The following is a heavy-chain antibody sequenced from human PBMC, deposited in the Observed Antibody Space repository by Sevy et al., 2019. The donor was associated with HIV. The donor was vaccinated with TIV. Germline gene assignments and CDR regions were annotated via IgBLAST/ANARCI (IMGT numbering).Heavy chain of an antibody. D-gene: IGHD6-13*01. CDR3: ARDRSKGEQQLNY. CDR1: GFTFSSHA. Sequence: GGSLRLSCAASGFTFSSHAMHWVRQAPGKGLEWVAVISYDGSNKYYADSVKGRFTISRDNSKNTLYLQMNSLRAEDTAVYYCARDRSKGEQQLNYWGQGTLVTVSS. V-gene: IGHV3-30-3*01. CDR2: ISYDGSNK. J-gene: IGHJ4*02.